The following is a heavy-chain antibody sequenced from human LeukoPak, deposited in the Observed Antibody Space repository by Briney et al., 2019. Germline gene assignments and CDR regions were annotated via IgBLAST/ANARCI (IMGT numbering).Heavy chain of an antibody. J-gene: IGHJ5*02. CDR1: GGSFSGYY. D-gene: IGHD6-13*01. CDR2: INHSGST. Sequence: PSETLSLTCAVYGGSFSGYYWSWIRQPPGKGLEWIGEINHSGSTNYNPSLKSRVTISVDTPKNQFSLKLSSVTAAYTAVYYCARKLSSSWYSNWFDPWGQGTLVTVSS. V-gene: IGHV4-34*01. CDR3: ARKLSSSWYSNWFDP.